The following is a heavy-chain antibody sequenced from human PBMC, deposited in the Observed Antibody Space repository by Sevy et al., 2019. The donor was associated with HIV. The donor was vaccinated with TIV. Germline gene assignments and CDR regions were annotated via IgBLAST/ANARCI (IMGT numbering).Heavy chain of an antibody. CDR2: ISSSGSTI. CDR3: AREMATIGGKGVFDY. J-gene: IGHJ4*02. V-gene: IGHV3-48*02. D-gene: IGHD5-12*01. Sequence: GGSLRLSCAASGFTFSTYSMNWVRQAPGKGLEWVSYISSSGSTIYNADPVKGRFTISRDKAKNSLYLQMNSRRDEDTAVYYCAREMATIGGKGVFDYWGQGTLVTVSS. CDR1: GFTFSTYS.